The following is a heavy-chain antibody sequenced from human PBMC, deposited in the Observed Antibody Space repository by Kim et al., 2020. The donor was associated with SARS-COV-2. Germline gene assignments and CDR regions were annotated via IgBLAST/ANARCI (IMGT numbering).Heavy chain of an antibody. Sequence: GGSLRLSCAASGFTFDDYAMHWVRQAPGKGLEWVSGISWNSGSIGYADSVKGRFTISRDNAKNSLYLQMNSLRAEDTALYYCARGGRRTYYYGSGSYNFTIYYYGMDVWGQGTTVTVSS. CDR1: GFTFDDYA. J-gene: IGHJ6*02. D-gene: IGHD3-10*01. V-gene: IGHV3-9*01. CDR2: ISWNSGSI. CDR3: ARGGRRTYYYGSGSYNFTIYYYGMDV.